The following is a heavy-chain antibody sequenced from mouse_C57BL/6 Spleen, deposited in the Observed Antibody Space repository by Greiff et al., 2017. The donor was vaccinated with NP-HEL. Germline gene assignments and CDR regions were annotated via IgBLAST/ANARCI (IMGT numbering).Heavy chain of an antibody. CDR2: IYPGDGAT. CDR3: ARWDYYGSSYGAY. D-gene: IGHD1-1*01. Sequence: QVQLQQSGPELVKPGASVKISCKASGYAFSSSWMNWVKQRPGKGLEWIGRIYPGDGATNYNGQFKGKATLTADKSSSTAYMQLSSLTSEDSAVYVCARWDYYGSSYGAYWGQGTLVTVAA. J-gene: IGHJ3*01. V-gene: IGHV1-82*01. CDR1: GYAFSSSW.